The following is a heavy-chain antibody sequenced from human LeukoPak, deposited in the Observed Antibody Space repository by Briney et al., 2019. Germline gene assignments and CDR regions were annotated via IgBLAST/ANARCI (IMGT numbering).Heavy chain of an antibody. CDR3: AKGSLRGVIPCLDY. D-gene: IGHD3-10*01. CDR2: IWYDGSNK. Sequence: GGSLRLSCAASGFTFSSYGMHWVRQAPGKGLEWVAVIWYDGSNKYYADSVKGRFTISRDNSKNTLYLQMNSLRAEDTAVYYCAKGSLRGVIPCLDYWGQGTLVTVSS. CDR1: GFTFSSYG. V-gene: IGHV3-33*06. J-gene: IGHJ4*02.